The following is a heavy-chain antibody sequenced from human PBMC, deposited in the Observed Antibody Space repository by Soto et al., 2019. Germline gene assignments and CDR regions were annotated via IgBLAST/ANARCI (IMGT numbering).Heavy chain of an antibody. D-gene: IGHD1-26*01. CDR3: ARDVVGATNLFDY. V-gene: IGHV3-23*01. J-gene: IGHJ4*02. Sequence: EVQLLESGGGLLHPGESLRLSCAASGFTFSSYAMGWVRQAPGKGLEWVSTISGNGGNTYYADSVKGRFTISRDNSKNTLYLQMNSLRAEDTAVYYCARDVVGATNLFDYWGQGTLVTVSS. CDR2: ISGNGGNT. CDR1: GFTFSSYA.